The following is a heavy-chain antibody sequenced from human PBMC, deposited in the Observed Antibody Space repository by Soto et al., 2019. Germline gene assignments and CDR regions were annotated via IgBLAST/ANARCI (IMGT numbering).Heavy chain of an antibody. Sequence: QVQLVQSGAEVKKPGASVKVSCKASGYTFTSYGISWVRQAPGQGLEWMGWISAYNGNTNYAQKLQGRVTMTTDTSTSTAYMELRSLRSDDTAAYYCARDAWRYCSSTSCLYFDYWGQGTLVTVSS. D-gene: IGHD2-2*01. CDR1: GYTFTSYG. J-gene: IGHJ4*02. CDR3: ARDAWRYCSSTSCLYFDY. V-gene: IGHV1-18*01. CDR2: ISAYNGNT.